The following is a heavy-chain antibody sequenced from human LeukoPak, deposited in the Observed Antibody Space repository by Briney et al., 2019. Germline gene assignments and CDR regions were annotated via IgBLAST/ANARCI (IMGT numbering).Heavy chain of an antibody. CDR2: ISGSGGRT. Sequence: GGSLRLSCAASGFTFSSYAMSWVRQAPGKGLEWVSGISGSGGRTYYADSVKGRFTIYRDNSKNTLYLQMNSLRAEDTAVYYCAKADSSGYIFDYWGQGTLVTVSS. J-gene: IGHJ4*02. D-gene: IGHD3-22*01. CDR3: AKADSSGYIFDY. CDR1: GFTFSSYA. V-gene: IGHV3-23*01.